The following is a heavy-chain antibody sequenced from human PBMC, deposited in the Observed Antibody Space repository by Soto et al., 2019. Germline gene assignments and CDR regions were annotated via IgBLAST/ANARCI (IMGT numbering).Heavy chain of an antibody. CDR2: ISYDGSNK. J-gene: IGHJ4*02. D-gene: IGHD5-18*01. Sequence: PGGSLRLSCAASGFTFSIYAMHWVRQAPGKGLEWVAVISYDGSNKYYADSVKGRFTISRDNSKNTLYLQMNSLRAEDTAVYYCARTSDTGFRNVYDYWGQGTLVTVPS. CDR1: GFTFSIYA. CDR3: ARTSDTGFRNVYDY. V-gene: IGHV3-30-3*01.